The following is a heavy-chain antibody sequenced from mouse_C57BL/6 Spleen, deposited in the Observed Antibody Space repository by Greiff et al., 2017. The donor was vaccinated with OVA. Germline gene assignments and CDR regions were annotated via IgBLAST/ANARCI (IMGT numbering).Heavy chain of an antibody. CDR2: IYPGDGDT. CDR3: ARRAVGYDYSFDY. Sequence: VQLRQSGAELVKPGASVKISCKASGYAFSSYWMNWVKQRPGKGLEWIGQIYPGDGDTNYNGKFKGKATLTADKSSSTAYMQLSSLTSEDSAVYFCARRAVGYDYSFDYWGQGTTLTVSS. V-gene: IGHV1-80*01. CDR1: GYAFSSYW. D-gene: IGHD2-4*01. J-gene: IGHJ2*01.